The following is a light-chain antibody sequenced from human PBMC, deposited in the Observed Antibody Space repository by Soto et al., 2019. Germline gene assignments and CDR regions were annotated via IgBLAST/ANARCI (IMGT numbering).Light chain of an antibody. V-gene: IGKV3-11*01. CDR3: QQYYSTPRT. J-gene: IGKJ1*01. Sequence: EIVLTQSPATLSLSPGERATLSCRASQSVSSYLAWYQQKPGQAPRLLIFGASTRATGIPARFSGSGSGTDFTLTISSLQAEDVAVYYCQQYYSTPRTFGQGTKVDIK. CDR2: GAS. CDR1: QSVSSY.